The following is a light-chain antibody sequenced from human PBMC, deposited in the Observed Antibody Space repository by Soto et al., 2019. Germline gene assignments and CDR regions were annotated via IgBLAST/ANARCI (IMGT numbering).Light chain of an antibody. CDR1: SSDVGSYNL. V-gene: IGLV2-14*02. J-gene: IGLJ1*01. CDR2: EGS. CDR3: NSFRVNHLYV. Sequence: QSALTQPASVSGSPGQSITISCTGTSSDVGSYNLVSWYQQHPSKAPKLMIYEGSKRPSGVSNRFSGSKSGNTASLTISGLQAEDEADYYCNSFRVNHLYVFGTGTKVTVL.